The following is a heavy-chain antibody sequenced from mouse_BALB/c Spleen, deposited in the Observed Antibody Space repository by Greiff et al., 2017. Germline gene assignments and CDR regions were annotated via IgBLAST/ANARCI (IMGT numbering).Heavy chain of an antibody. CDR2: IWTGGGT. CDR1: GFSLTSYD. J-gene: IGHJ4*01. Sequence: VKLQESGPGLVAPSQSLSITCTVSGFSLTSYDISWIRQPPGKGLEWLGVIWTGGGTNYNSAFMSRLSISKDNSKSQVFLKMNSLQTDDTAIYYCVREGYYYAMDYWGQGTSVTVSS. V-gene: IGHV2-9-2*01. CDR3: VREGYYYAMDY.